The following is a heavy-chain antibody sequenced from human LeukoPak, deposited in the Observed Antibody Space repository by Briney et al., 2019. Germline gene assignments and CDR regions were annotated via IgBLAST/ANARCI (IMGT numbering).Heavy chain of an antibody. CDR2: LSASGGNT. Sequence: GGSLRLSCAAYGFTFSRYAMSWVRQAPGKELEWVSSLSASGGNTYYADSVKGRFTISRDNSKDTLDLQMNSLRAEDTAIYYCAKDRGSYGDYAVFDFWGQGTLVTVSS. CDR3: AKDRGSYGDYAVFDF. D-gene: IGHD4-17*01. J-gene: IGHJ4*02. CDR1: GFTFSRYA. V-gene: IGHV3-23*01.